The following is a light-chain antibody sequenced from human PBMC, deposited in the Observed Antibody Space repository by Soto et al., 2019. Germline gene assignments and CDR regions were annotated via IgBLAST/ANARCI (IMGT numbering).Light chain of an antibody. CDR3: SSYRNNILV. V-gene: IGLV2-14*01. J-gene: IGLJ1*01. Sequence: QSALTQPASVSGSPGQWITISCTGTSSDVGGYSYVSWYQQHPGKAPKLLIYEVSNRPSGVSDRFSGSKSGNMASLAISGLQPEDEADYYCSSYRNNILVLGTGTKVTVL. CDR2: EVS. CDR1: SSDVGGYSY.